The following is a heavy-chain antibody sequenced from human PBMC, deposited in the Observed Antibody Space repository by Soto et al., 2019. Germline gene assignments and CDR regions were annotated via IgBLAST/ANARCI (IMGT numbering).Heavy chain of an antibody. V-gene: IGHV1-58*02. CDR1: GFTFTSSA. CDR2: IVVGSGNT. Sequence: SVKVSCKASGFTFTSSAMQWVRQARGQRLEWIGWIVVGSGNTNYAQKFQERVTITRDMSTSTAYMELSSLRSEETAWYYCGKDSIEDIGTILAYGGKGTLVPVS. D-gene: IGHD2-15*01. CDR3: GKDSIEDIGTILAY. J-gene: IGHJ4*02.